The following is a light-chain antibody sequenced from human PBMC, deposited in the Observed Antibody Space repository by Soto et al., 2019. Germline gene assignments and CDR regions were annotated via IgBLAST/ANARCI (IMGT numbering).Light chain of an antibody. V-gene: IGLV2-14*01. CDR2: EVS. J-gene: IGLJ1*01. CDR3: SSYSGTSDYL. Sequence: QSALTQPASVSGSPGQSITISCTGTSTGIAPYNYVSWYQQHPGKAPKLIICEVSNRPSGVSNRFSGSKSGNTASLTISGLQAEDEADYYCSSYSGTSDYLFGNGTKLTV. CDR1: STGIAPYNY.